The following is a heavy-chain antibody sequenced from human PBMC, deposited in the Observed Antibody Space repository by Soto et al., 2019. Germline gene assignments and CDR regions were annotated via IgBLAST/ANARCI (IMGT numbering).Heavy chain of an antibody. CDR3: ARDRWMDV. J-gene: IGHJ6*04. CDR1: GGSISTYY. Sequence: SETLSLTCTVSGGSISTYYWSWIRQPPEKGLEWIGYIYYSGSTNYNPSLKSRVTISVDTSKNQFSLKLSSVTAADTAVYYCARDRWMDVWGKGTTVTVSS. V-gene: IGHV4-59*01. D-gene: IGHD3-16*02. CDR2: IYYSGST.